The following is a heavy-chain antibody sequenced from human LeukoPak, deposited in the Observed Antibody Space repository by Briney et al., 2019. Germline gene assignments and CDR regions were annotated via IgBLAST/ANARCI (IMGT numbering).Heavy chain of an antibody. CDR3: ARFWSGYYTTIDY. Sequence: SVKVSCKASGGSLSSYATSWVRQAPGEGLEWMGRIIPILGIANYAQKLQGRVTMTTDTSTSTAYMELRSLRSDDTAVYYCARFWSGYYTTIDYWGQGTLVTVSS. CDR1: GGSLSSYA. D-gene: IGHD3-3*01. J-gene: IGHJ4*02. CDR2: IIPILGIA. V-gene: IGHV1-69*04.